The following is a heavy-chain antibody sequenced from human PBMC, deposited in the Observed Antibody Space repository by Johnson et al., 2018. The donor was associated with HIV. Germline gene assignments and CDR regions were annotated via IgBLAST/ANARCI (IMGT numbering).Heavy chain of an antibody. Sequence: QVQVVESGGGVVQPGRSLRISCAASGFTFRSYAMHWVRQAPGKGLEWVAVISYDGRYNYYVDSVKGRFTISRDNSKNTLYLQMNSLRAEDTAMYFCARGPLYYYDLTRALEIWGQGTGVTVSS. V-gene: IGHV3-30*04. CDR1: GFTFRSYA. J-gene: IGHJ3*02. CDR2: ISYDGRYN. D-gene: IGHD3-22*01. CDR3: ARGPLYYYDLTRALEI.